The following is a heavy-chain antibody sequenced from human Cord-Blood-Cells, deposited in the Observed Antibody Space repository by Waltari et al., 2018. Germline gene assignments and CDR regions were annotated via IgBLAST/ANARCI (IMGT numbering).Heavy chain of an antibody. CDR3: VRSSSYYYYMDV. CDR1: GYTFTGYY. Sequence: QVQLVQSGAEVKKPGASVKVSCKASGYTFTGYYMHWVRQAPGQGLEWMEWINRNSGGTNYAQKLQGRVTMTRDTSISTAYMELSRLRSDDTAVYYCVRSSSYYYYMDVWGKGTTVTVSS. D-gene: IGHD6-6*01. J-gene: IGHJ6*03. CDR2: INRNSGGT. V-gene: IGHV1-2*02.